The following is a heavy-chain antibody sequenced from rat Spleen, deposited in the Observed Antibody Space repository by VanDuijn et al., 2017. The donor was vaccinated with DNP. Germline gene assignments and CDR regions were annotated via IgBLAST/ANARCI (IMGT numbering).Heavy chain of an antibody. J-gene: IGHJ2*01. CDR2: INPSGDSS. CDR3: IRWNSGHFDY. D-gene: IGHD4-3*01. Sequence: EVQLVESGGGLVQPGRSLKLSCAASGFTFSNYDMAWVRQAPTTGLEWVASINPSGDSSYYRASVKGRFTISRDNAKSTLYLQMNSLRSEDMATYYCIRWNSGHFDYWGQGVMVTVSS. CDR1: GFTFSNYD. V-gene: IGHV5-25*01.